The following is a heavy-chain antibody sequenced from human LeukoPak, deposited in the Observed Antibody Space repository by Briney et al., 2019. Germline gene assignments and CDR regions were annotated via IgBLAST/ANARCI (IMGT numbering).Heavy chain of an antibody. J-gene: IGHJ4*02. V-gene: IGHV4-61*02. D-gene: IGHD3-3*01. CDR3: ARGGFGAKGLFDY. Sequence: SETLSLTCTVSGGSISSGSYYWSWIRQPAGKGLEWIGRIYTSGSANYNPSLKSRVTISVDTSKNQSSLKLSSVTAADTAVYYCARGGFGAKGLFDYWGQGTLVTVSS. CDR1: GGSISSGSYY. CDR2: IYTSGSA.